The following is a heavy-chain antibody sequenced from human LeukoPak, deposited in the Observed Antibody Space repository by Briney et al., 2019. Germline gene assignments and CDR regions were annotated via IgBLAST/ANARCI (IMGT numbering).Heavy chain of an antibody. Sequence: GESLKISCKGSGNSFTSYWIGWVRQMPGKGLEWMGIIYPGDSDTRYSPSFQGQVTISADKSISTAYLQWSSLKASATAMYYCARNLGYCSSTSCSTLNWFDPWGQGTLVTVSS. V-gene: IGHV5-51*01. J-gene: IGHJ5*02. CDR2: IYPGDSDT. CDR1: GNSFTSYW. D-gene: IGHD2-2*01. CDR3: ARNLGYCSSTSCSTLNWFDP.